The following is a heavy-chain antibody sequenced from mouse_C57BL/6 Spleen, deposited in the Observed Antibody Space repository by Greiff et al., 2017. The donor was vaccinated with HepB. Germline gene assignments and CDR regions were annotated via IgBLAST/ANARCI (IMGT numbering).Heavy chain of an antibody. D-gene: IGHD1-1*01. V-gene: IGHV1-53*01. Sequence: QVHVKQPGTELVKPGASVKLSCKASGYTFTSYWMHWVKQRPGQGLEWIGNINPSNGGTNYNEKFKSKATLTVDKSSSTAYMQLSSLTSEDSAVYYCARSLYYYGSNYFDYWGQGTTLTVSS. CDR1: GYTFTSYW. CDR2: INPSNGGT. CDR3: ARSLYYYGSNYFDY. J-gene: IGHJ2*01.